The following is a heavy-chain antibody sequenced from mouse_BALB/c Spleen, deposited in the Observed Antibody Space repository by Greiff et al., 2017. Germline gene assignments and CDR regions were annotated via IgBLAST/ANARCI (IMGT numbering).Heavy chain of an antibody. V-gene: IGHV1-7*01. J-gene: IGHJ3*01. CDR3: ARRHGGFAY. CDR2: INPSTGYT. CDR1: GYTFTSYW. D-gene: IGHD3-2*01. Sequence: VQLQQSGAELAKPGASVKMSCKASGYTFTSYWMHWVKQRPGQGLEWIGYINPSTGYTEYNQKFKDKATLTADKSSSTAYMQLSSLTSEDSAVYYCARRHGGFAYWGQGTLVTVSA.